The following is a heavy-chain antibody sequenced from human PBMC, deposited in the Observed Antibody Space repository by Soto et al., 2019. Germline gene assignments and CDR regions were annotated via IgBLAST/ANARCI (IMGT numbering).Heavy chain of an antibody. V-gene: IGHV3-11*01. Sequence: GGSLRLSCAASGFTFSDYYMSWIRQAPGKGLEWVSYISSSGSTIYYADSVKGRFTISRDNAKNSLYLQMNSLRAEDTAVYYCARVPFEYSSSSGQYYYCGMDVWGQGTSVTVSS. J-gene: IGHJ6*02. CDR2: ISSSGSTI. D-gene: IGHD6-6*01. CDR1: GFTFSDYY. CDR3: ARVPFEYSSSSGQYYYCGMDV.